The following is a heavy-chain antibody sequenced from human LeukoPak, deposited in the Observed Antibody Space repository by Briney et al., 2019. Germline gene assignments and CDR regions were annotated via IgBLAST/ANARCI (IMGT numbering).Heavy chain of an antibody. J-gene: IGHJ5*02. Sequence: PSQTLSLTCTVSGGFISSGGYSWSWIRQHPGKGLEWIGYIYYSGSTYYNPSLKSRVTISVDTSKNQFSLKVSSVTAADTAVYYCARSSAGTYHFDPWGQGTLVTVSS. CDR1: GGFISSGGYS. D-gene: IGHD6-13*01. CDR2: IYYSGST. CDR3: ARSSAGTYHFDP. V-gene: IGHV4-31*03.